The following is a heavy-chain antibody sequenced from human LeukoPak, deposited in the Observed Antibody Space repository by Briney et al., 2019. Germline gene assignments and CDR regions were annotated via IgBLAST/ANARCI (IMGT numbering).Heavy chain of an antibody. J-gene: IGHJ4*02. CDR1: GFTFSSYG. D-gene: IGHD2-21*02. CDR3: AKDRIVVVTATFDY. CDR2: ISYDGSNK. Sequence: GGSLRLSCAASGFTFSSYGMHWVRQAPGKGREWVAVISYDGSNKYYADSVKGRFTISRDNSKNTLYLQMNSLRAEDTAVYYCAKDRIVVVTATFDYWGQGTLVTVSS. V-gene: IGHV3-30*18.